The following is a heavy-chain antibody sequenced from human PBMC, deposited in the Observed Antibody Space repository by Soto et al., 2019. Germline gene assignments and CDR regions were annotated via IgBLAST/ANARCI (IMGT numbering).Heavy chain of an antibody. V-gene: IGHV3-23*01. CDR2: ISGSGAST. D-gene: IGHD2-8*02. CDR3: ARDPQIYWVYYYSYMDV. J-gene: IGHJ6*03. CDR1: GFTFSSYA. Sequence: GGSLRLSCAASGFTFSSYAMSWVRQAPGKGLEWVSDISGSGASTYYADSVKGRFTISRDNAKNSLFLQMNSLRAEDTAVYYCARDPQIYWVYYYSYMDVWGKGTTVTVSS.